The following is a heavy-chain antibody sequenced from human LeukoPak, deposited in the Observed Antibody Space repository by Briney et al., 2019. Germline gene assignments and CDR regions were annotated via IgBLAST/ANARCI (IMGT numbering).Heavy chain of an antibody. D-gene: IGHD2-2*01. CDR3: ARGAPSYCSSTSCLAYYFDY. J-gene: IGHJ4*02. CDR1: GYTFTVYY. V-gene: IGHV1-2*04. CDR2: INPNSGGT. Sequence: ASVKVSCKASGYTFTVYYMHWVRQAPGQGLEWIGWINPNSGGTNYAQKFQGWVTMTRDTSISTAYMELSRLRSDDTAVYYCARGAPSYCSSTSCLAYYFDYWGQGTLVTVSS.